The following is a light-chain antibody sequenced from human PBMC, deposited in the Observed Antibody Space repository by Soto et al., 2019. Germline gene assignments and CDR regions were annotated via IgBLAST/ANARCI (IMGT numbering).Light chain of an antibody. CDR3: QQYDNLPIT. Sequence: DIKMSQSASSLSASVGDRVTITCQASQDISNYLNWYQQKPGKAPKLLIYDASNLETGVPSRFSGSGSGTDFTFTISSLQPEDIATYYCQQYDNLPITFGQGTRLEIK. J-gene: IGKJ5*01. CDR1: QDISNY. V-gene: IGKV1-33*01. CDR2: DAS.